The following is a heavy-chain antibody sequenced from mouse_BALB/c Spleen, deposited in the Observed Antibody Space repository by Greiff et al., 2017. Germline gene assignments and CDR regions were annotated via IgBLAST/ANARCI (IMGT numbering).Heavy chain of an antibody. CDR1: GYSITSDYA. Sequence: DVKLVESGPGLVKPSQSLSLTCTVTGYSITSDYAWNWIRQFPGNKLEWMGYISYSGSTSYNPSLKSRISITRDTSKNQFFLQLNSVTTEDTATYYCARVIYYGNYADYWGQGTTLTVSS. D-gene: IGHD2-1*01. CDR3: ARVIYYGNYADY. J-gene: IGHJ2*01. V-gene: IGHV3-2*02. CDR2: ISYSGST.